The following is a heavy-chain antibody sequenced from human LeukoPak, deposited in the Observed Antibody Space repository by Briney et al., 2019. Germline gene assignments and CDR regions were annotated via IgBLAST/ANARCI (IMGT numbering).Heavy chain of an antibody. CDR1: GFTFDDYG. D-gene: IGHD4-17*01. Sequence: GGSLRLPCAASGFTFDDYGMSWVRQAPGKRLECVSGINWNGGSTGYADSVKGRFTISGDNAKNSLYLQLNSLRAEDTALYYFGGADFGDGPFEYWGQGNLVPV. CDR3: GGADFGDGPFEY. V-gene: IGHV3-20*04. CDR2: INWNGGST. J-gene: IGHJ4*02.